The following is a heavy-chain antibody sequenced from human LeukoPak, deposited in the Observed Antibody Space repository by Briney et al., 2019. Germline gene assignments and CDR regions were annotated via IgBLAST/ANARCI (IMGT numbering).Heavy chain of an antibody. Sequence: GGSLRLSCAASGFTFSSYSMNWVRQAPGKGLEWVSSISSSSSYIYYADSVKGRFTISRDNSKNTLYLQMNSLRAEDTAVYYCAKDPLRSCSGGSCYSDFDYWGQGTLVTVSS. J-gene: IGHJ4*02. CDR2: ISSSSSYI. CDR3: AKDPLRSCSGGSCYSDFDY. D-gene: IGHD2-15*01. CDR1: GFTFSSYS. V-gene: IGHV3-21*04.